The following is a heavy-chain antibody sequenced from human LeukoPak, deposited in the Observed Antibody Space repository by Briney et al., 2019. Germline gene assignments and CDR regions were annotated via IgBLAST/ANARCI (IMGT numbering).Heavy chain of an antibody. D-gene: IGHD5-24*01. CDR1: GFTFSNYW. CDR3: ARAREYYYYYGLDV. J-gene: IGHJ6*02. CDR2: ISSDGSDI. V-gene: IGHV3-74*01. Sequence: GGSLRLSCAASGFTFSNYWMHWVRQAPGKGLVWVSRISSDGSDISYVDSVKGRFTISRDNAKNTLYLQMNSLRAEDAAVYYCARAREYYYYYGLDVWGQGTTVTVSS.